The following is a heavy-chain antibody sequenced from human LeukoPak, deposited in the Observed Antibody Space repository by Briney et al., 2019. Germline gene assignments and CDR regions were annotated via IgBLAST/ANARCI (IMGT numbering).Heavy chain of an antibody. Sequence: GGTLRLSCAASGVTFSSHGMSWVRQAPGKGLEWVSTISGSGYNTYYADSVMGRFTISRDNSKNTMYLQMNSLRAEDTAVYYCAKGAEGGVVITSVYYYYMDVWGKGTTVTISS. D-gene: IGHD3-22*01. CDR2: ISGSGYNT. J-gene: IGHJ6*03. CDR1: GVTFSSHG. CDR3: AKGAEGGVVITSVYYYYMDV. V-gene: IGHV3-23*01.